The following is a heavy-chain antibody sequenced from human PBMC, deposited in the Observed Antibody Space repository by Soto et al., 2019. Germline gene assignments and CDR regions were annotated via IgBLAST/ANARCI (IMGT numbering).Heavy chain of an antibody. J-gene: IGHJ6*03. CDR3: ARAPPRYSSSSAYYYYYMDV. V-gene: IGHV1-46*03. CDR2: INPSGGST. CDR1: GYTFTSYY. D-gene: IGHD6-6*01. Sequence: ASVKVSCKASGYTFTSYYMHWVRQAPGQGLEWIGIINPSGGSTRYAQKFQGRVTMTRDTSTSTVYMELSSLRSEDTAVYYCARAPPRYSSSSAYYYYYMDVWGKGTTVTVS.